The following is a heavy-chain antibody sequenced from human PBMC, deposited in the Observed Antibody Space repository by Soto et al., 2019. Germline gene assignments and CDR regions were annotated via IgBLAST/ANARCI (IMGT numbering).Heavy chain of an antibody. Sequence: SETLSLTCTVSGGSISNYYWSWIRQPPGKGLEWIGYIYYSGSTYYNPSLESRVTISLDTSKNQFSLSLTSVTAADTAVYYCARDLSTDCTGAGCYYYWGQGTLVTVSS. CDR3: ARDLSTDCTGAGCYYY. J-gene: IGHJ4*02. D-gene: IGHD2-15*01. CDR1: GGSISNYY. V-gene: IGHV4-59*12. CDR2: IYYSGST.